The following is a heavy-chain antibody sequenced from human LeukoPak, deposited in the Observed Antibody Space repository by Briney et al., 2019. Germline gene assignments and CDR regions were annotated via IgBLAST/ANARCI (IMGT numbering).Heavy chain of an antibody. J-gene: IGHJ4*02. V-gene: IGHV4-34*01. CDR3: ARANVDTGFDY. D-gene: IGHD5-18*01. CDR1: GGSFSGYY. Sequence: SETLSLTCAVYGGSFSGYYWSWICQPPGKGLEWIGEINHSGSTNYNPSLKSRVTISVDTYKNQFSLKLSSVTAADTAVYYCARANVDTGFDYWGQGTLVTVSS. CDR2: INHSGST.